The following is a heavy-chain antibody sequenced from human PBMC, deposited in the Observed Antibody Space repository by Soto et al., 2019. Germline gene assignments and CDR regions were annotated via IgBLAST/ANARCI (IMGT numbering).Heavy chain of an antibody. D-gene: IGHD6-13*01. Sequence: QVQLVESGGGVVQPGRSLRLSCAASGFTFSSYGMHWVRQAPGKGLEWVAVIWYDGSNKYYADSVKGRFTISRDNSKNTLYLQMNSLRAEDTAVYYCARERTRRLDSSSWYWFDPWGPGTLVTVSS. J-gene: IGHJ5*02. V-gene: IGHV3-33*01. CDR1: GFTFSSYG. CDR2: IWYDGSNK. CDR3: ARERTRRLDSSSWYWFDP.